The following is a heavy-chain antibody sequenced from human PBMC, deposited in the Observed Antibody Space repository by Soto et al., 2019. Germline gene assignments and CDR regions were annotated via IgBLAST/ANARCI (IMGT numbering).Heavy chain of an antibody. D-gene: IGHD3-3*01. V-gene: IGHV3-13*01. CDR1: GFTFSSYD. CDR3: ERVRSDYDFWSGSNDYYFDY. J-gene: IGHJ4*02. CDR2: IGTAGDT. Sequence: GGSLRLSCAASGFTFSSYDMHWVRQATGKGLEWVSAIGTAGDTYYPGSVKGRFTISRENAKNSLYLQMNSLRAGDTAVYYCERVRSDYDFWSGSNDYYFDYWGQGTLVTVSS.